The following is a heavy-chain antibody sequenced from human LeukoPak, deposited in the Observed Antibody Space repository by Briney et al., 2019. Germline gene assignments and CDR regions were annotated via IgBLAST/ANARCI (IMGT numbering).Heavy chain of an antibody. CDR3: AKTLDGFWPQFDF. D-gene: IGHD5-24*01. CDR2: ISHGGGKE. CDR1: GFPFHDHD. J-gene: IGHJ4*02. V-gene: IGHV3-30*18. Sequence: GGSLRLSFAASGFPFHDHDMYWVRQTPGKGLEWVALISHGGGKEHYAESVKGRFTISRDNSRNTVYLQMSSLRSDDTAIYYCAKTLDGFWPQFDFWGQGTLLTVSS.